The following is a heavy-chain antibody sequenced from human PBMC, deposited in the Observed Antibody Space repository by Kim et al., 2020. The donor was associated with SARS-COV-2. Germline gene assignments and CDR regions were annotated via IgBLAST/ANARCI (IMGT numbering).Heavy chain of an antibody. Sequence: TKYSQKFQGRVTITRGTSASTAYMELSSLRSEDTAVYYCARMIFPWYFDYWGQGTLVTVSS. J-gene: IGHJ4*02. CDR3: ARMIFPWYFDY. D-gene: IGHD3-16*01. CDR2: T. V-gene: IGHV1-3*01.